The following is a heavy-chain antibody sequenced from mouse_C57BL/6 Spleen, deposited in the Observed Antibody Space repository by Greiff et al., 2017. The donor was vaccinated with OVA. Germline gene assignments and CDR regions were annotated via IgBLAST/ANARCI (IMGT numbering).Heavy chain of an antibody. CDR2: ISYSGST. Sequence: EVQLQESGPGMVKPSQSLSLTCTVTGYSITSGYDWHWIRHFPGNKLEWMGYISYSGSTNYNPSLKSRISITHNTSKNPFFLKLNAVTTEDTATYYCARKGYSGGAMDYWGQGTSVTVSS. CDR3: ARKGYSGGAMDY. D-gene: IGHD2-3*01. V-gene: IGHV3-1*01. J-gene: IGHJ4*01. CDR1: GYSITSGYD.